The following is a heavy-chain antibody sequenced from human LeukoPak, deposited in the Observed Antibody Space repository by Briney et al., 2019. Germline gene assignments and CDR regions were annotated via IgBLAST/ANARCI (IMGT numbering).Heavy chain of an antibody. Sequence: GGSLRLSCAASGFTFSSYAMSWVRQAPGKGLERVSAISGSGGSTYYADSVKGRFTISRDNSKNTLYLQMNSLRAEDTAVYYCAKGYGSGSFRQDYYYYYMDVWGKGTTVTISS. D-gene: IGHD3-10*01. CDR3: AKGYGSGSFRQDYYYYYMDV. CDR1: GFTFSSYA. J-gene: IGHJ6*03. CDR2: ISGSGGST. V-gene: IGHV3-23*01.